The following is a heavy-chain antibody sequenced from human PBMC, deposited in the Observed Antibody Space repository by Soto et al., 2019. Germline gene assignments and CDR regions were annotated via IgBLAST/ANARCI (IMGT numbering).Heavy chain of an antibody. D-gene: IGHD3-16*01. J-gene: IGHJ5*02. V-gene: IGHV3-48*01. CDR3: ARDRGGWFDP. Sequence: GGSLRLSCAASGFTFSSYSMNWVRQAPGKGLEWVSYISSSSSTIYYADSVKGRFTISRDNAKNSLYLQMNSLRAEDTAVYYCARDRGGWFDPWGQGTLVTVSS. CDR1: GFTFSSYS. CDR2: ISSSSSTI.